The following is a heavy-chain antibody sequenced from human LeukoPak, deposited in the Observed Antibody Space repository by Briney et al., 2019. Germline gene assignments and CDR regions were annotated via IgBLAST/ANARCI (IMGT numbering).Heavy chain of an antibody. Sequence: SETLSLTCAVSGGSISSSNWWSWVRQPPGKGLEWIGEIYHSGSTNYNPSLKSRVTISVDKSKNQFSLKLSSVTAADTAVYYCAREGTAGTNLNWFDPWGQGTLVTVSS. D-gene: IGHD1-1*01. CDR1: GGSISSSNW. CDR2: IYHSGST. CDR3: AREGTAGTNLNWFDP. J-gene: IGHJ5*02. V-gene: IGHV4-4*02.